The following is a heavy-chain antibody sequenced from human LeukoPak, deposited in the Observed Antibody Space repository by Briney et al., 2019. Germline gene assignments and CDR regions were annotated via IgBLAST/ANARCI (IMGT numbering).Heavy chain of an antibody. V-gene: IGHV3-15*01. CDR3: AWHYFDY. J-gene: IGHJ4*02. CDR1: GFTFSNAW. CDR2: VKSKPDGGTT. Sequence: GGSLRLSCAASGFTFSNAWTSWVRQAPGKGLEWIGRVKSKPDGGTTDYAAPVKGRFTVSRDDSKNTLYLQMNSLKIEDTAVYFCAWHYFDYWGQGTLVTVSS.